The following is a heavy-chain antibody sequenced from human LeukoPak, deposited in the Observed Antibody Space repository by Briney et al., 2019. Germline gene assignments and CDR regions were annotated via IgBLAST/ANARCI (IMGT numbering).Heavy chain of an antibody. D-gene: IGHD1-14*01. V-gene: IGHV4-34*01. CDR2: INHSGST. Sequence: SETLSLTCAVYGGSFSGYYWSWIRQPPGKGLEWIGEINHSGSTNYNPSLKSRVTISVGTSKNQFSLKLSSVTAADTAVYYCAGRVESTGSFDLWGRGTLVTVSS. CDR1: GGSFSGYY. CDR3: AGRVESTGSFDL. J-gene: IGHJ2*01.